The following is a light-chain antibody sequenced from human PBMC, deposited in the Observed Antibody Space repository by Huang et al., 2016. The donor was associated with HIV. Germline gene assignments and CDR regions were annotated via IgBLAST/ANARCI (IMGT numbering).Light chain of an antibody. CDR3: QQYSNSPPGFT. CDR1: QSVNSND. CDR2: VAS. J-gene: IGKJ2*01. Sequence: ELVLTQSPGTLSLSPGEGVTLSCRASQSVNSNDLDWYQQKPGQAPRRIIYVASTMATNIPDRFSCSGSWTDFPLPISRLEPEDFAVYYCQQYSNSPPGFTFGQGTKLEIK. V-gene: IGKV3-20*01.